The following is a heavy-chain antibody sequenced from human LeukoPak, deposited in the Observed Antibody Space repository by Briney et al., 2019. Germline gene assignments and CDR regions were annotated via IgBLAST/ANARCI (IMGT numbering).Heavy chain of an antibody. CDR3: ERDRGARGRGLA. CDR2: IGPSSGDI. D-gene: IGHD3-10*01. J-gene: IGHJ5*02. CDR1: GFTFRIYS. Sequence: GGSLRLSCAASGFTFRIYSRNWVCQPPGTGLEGVSSIGPSSGDIYYADSVKGRFTISRDNDKNSLYLQMNSLRAEDTAVYYCERDRGARGRGLAWGQGTQVTVSS. V-gene: IGHV3-21*01.